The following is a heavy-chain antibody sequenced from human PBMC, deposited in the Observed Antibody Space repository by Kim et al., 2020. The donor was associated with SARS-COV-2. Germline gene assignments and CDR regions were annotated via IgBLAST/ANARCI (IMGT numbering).Heavy chain of an antibody. D-gene: IGHD6-13*01. CDR3: ASGLYFSSSWFYGMDV. V-gene: IGHV3-21*01. J-gene: IGHJ6*02. Sequence: SVKGRFTISRDNAKHSLYLQMNRLRAEDTAVYYCASGLYFSSSWFYGMDVWGQGTTVTVSS.